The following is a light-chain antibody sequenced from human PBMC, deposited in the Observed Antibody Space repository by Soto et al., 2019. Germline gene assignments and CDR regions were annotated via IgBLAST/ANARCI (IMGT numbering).Light chain of an antibody. Sequence: EIVMTQSPATLSVSPGERATLSCRASQSVSTNLAWFQEKPGQTPRLLIYGASTRATGVPARFSGSGSGTEFTLTVSSLQSEDVATYYCQQYNHWPPYTFGQGTKLEIK. J-gene: IGKJ2*01. V-gene: IGKV3-15*01. CDR2: GAS. CDR3: QQYNHWPPYT. CDR1: QSVSTN.